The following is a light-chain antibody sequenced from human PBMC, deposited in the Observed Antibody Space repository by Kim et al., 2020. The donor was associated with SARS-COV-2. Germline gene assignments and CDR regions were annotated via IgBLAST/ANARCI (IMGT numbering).Light chain of an antibody. CDR2: FAS. Sequence: IQMTQSPSSLSASVGDRVTITCRASQGINSALAWYQQKPGKPPNLLIFFASNLESGVPSRFSGSGSGTDFTLTIDSLQPEDFATYYCQQYNNVPYTFGQGTKLEIK. V-gene: IGKV1D-13*01. J-gene: IGKJ2*01. CDR1: QGINSA. CDR3: QQYNNVPYT.